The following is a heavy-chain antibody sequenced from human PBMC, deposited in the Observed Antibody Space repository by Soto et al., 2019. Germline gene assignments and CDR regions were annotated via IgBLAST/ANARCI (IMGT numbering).Heavy chain of an antibody. D-gene: IGHD4-17*01. CDR2: ISAYDGNT. V-gene: IGHV1-18*01. Sequence: QGQLVQSGAEVKKPGASVKVSCKASGYTFLMFGYTWVRQAPGQGLEWVGWISAYDGNTAYGKNCQGRVSLSTDTRTSTAYMELRSLTSDATAVYFCARTRHLYLNDAHGDYGASMADDWGQGTLLSVSS. CDR1: GYTFLMFG. J-gene: IGHJ4*02. CDR3: ARTRHLYLNDAHGDYGASMADD.